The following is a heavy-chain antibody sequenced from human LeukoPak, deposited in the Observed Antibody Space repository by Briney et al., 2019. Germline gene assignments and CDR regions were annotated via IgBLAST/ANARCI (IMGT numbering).Heavy chain of an antibody. Sequence: SETLSLTCSVSGDSISGYYWSWIRQPPGKGLEWIGYIYDSGSSNYNPALKSRVTISVDTSTNQFSLKLSSVTAADTAVYHCARHFYDSLGSYSFALDYWGQGALVTVSS. CDR3: ARHFYDSLGSYSFALDY. D-gene: IGHD1-26*01. CDR2: IYDSGSS. J-gene: IGHJ4*02. V-gene: IGHV4-59*08. CDR1: GDSISGYY.